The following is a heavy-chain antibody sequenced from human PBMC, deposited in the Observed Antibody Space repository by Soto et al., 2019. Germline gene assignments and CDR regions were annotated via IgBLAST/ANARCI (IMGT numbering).Heavy chain of an antibody. J-gene: IGHJ6*02. CDR1: GFTFSSYA. V-gene: IGHV3-23*01. CDR3: ARALGPAAMPDYYYYGMDV. CDR2: ISGSGGST. Sequence: GGSLRLSCAASGFTFSSYAMSWVRQAPGKGLEWVSAISGSGGSTYYADSVKGRFTISRDNSKNTLYLQMNSLRAEDXAVYYCARALGPAAMPDYYYYGMDVWGQGTTVTVSS. D-gene: IGHD2-2*01.